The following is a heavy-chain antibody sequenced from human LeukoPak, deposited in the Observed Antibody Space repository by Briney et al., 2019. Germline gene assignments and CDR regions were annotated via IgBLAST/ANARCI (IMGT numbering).Heavy chain of an antibody. V-gene: IGHV3-11*01. CDR3: ARSNSYGYVRTMDG. J-gene: IGHJ6*02. CDR1: GFTFSDYY. Sequence: GGSLRLSCVASGFTFSDYYMNWIRQAPGKGLEWVSYITTSGSTIYYIDSVKGRFTISRDNAKNSLYLQMNSLRAEDTAVYYCARSNSYGYVRTMDGWGQGTTVTVSS. D-gene: IGHD5-18*01. CDR2: ITTSGSTI.